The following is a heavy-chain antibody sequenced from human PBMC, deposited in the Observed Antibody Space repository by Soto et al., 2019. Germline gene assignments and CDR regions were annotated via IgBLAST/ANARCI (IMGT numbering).Heavy chain of an antibody. CDR1: GDSVSRNSAA. Sequence: SQTLSLTCAISGDSVSRNSAAWNWIRQSPSRCLEWLGRTYYRSKWYNDYAVSVKSRITINLDTSKNQFSLQLNSVTPEDTAVYYCARVESPGTAPDYGMDVWGQGTTVTVSS. D-gene: IGHD1-7*01. CDR2: TYYRSKWYN. V-gene: IGHV6-1*01. J-gene: IGHJ6*02. CDR3: ARVESPGTAPDYGMDV.